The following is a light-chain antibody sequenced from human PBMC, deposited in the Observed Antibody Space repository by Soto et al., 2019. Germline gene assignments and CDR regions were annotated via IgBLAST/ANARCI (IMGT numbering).Light chain of an antibody. V-gene: IGLV2-8*01. CDR2: EVS. J-gene: IGLJ2*01. CDR1: SRDVGGYNY. Sequence: QSALTQPPSASGSPGQSVTISCTGTSRDVGGYNYVSWYQQHPGKAPKLMIYEVSKRPSGVPDRFSGSKSGNTASLTVSGLQAEDEADYYCSSYASSDVVFGGGTKLTVL. CDR3: SSYASSDVV.